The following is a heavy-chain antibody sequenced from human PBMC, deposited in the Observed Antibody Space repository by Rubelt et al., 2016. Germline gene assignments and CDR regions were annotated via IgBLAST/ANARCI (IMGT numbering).Heavy chain of an antibody. D-gene: IGHD3-16*01. CDR1: GFNFDTYT. Sequence: EVQLVESGGGQVKPGVSLRLSCVRSGFNFDTYTMNWVRPAPGKGLEWVYSISICDTYSHYTDSVRGQFTISRDNVKNSLFLQMDGLRAEDTAVDYCARDAGGLEDYFDYWGQGTLVTVSS. V-gene: IGHV3-21*04. J-gene: IGHJ4*02. CDR3: ARDAGGLEDYFDY. CDR2: ISICDTYS.